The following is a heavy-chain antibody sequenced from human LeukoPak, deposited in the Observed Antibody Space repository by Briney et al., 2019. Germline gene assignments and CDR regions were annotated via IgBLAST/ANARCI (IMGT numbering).Heavy chain of an antibody. CDR2: INPRGGGA. Sequence: ASVKVSCKTSGYTFTTYSIHWVRQAPGQGLEWVGIINPRGGGATLAQKFQGRITMTTDTSTSTVFLEVSSLRSEDTAVYYCARDLDDILTPSDAFDIWGQGTMVTVSS. J-gene: IGHJ3*02. V-gene: IGHV1-46*01. CDR1: GYTFTTYS. CDR3: ARDLDDILTPSDAFDI. D-gene: IGHD3-9*01.